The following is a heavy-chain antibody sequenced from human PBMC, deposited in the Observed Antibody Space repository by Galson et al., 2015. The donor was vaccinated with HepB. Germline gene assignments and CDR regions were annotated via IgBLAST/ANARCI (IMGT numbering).Heavy chain of an antibody. J-gene: IGHJ4*02. V-gene: IGHV1-69*02. CDR3: ARAKGARWYLDY. D-gene: IGHD4-23*01. Sequence: SVKVSCKASGGTFSSYTINWVRQAPGHGLEWMGRVIPILNITESAQKLQGRITISTDKSTSTAFMELSGLRSDDTAIYYCARAKGARWYLDYWGQGTLVAASS. CDR1: GGTFSSYT. CDR2: VIPILNIT.